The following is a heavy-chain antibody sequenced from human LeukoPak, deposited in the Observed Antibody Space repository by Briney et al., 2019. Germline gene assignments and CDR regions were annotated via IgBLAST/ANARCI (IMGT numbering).Heavy chain of an antibody. CDR2: IYYSGST. D-gene: IGHD3-22*01. CDR1: GGSISSGDYY. V-gene: IGHV4-30-4*01. Sequence: SETLSLTCTVSGGSISSGDYYWGWIRQPPGKGLEWIGYIYYSGSTYYNPSLKSRVTISVDTSKNQFSLKLSSVTAADTAVYYCARDDSSGYRVGAFDIWGQGTMVTVSS. J-gene: IGHJ3*02. CDR3: ARDDSSGYRVGAFDI.